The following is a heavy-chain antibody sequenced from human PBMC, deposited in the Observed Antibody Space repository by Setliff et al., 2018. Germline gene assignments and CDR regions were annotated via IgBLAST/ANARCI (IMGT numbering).Heavy chain of an antibody. CDR3: AKDSGYSGYGYFDY. V-gene: IGHV4-4*02. CDR1: GGSISSSNW. J-gene: IGHJ4*02. Sequence: SETLSLTCAVYGGSISSSNWWTLVRQPPGKGLEWIGEGYHSGNTNYNPTLESRLSISVDKSRNQFSLRLTSVTAEDTAVYYCAKDSGYSGYGYFDYWGQGTLVTVSS. D-gene: IGHD5-12*01. CDR2: GYHSGNT.